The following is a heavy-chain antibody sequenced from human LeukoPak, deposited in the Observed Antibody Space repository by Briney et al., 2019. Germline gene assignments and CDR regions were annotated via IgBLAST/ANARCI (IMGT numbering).Heavy chain of an antibody. V-gene: IGHV3-73*01. Sequence: GGSLRLSCAASGFTFSGSAMHWVRQASGKGLEWVGRIRSRANSYVTAYAAAVTGRFIISRDDSSDTAYLQMNSLRAEDTAVYYCAKSSHYYDSSGYSWGQGTLVTVSS. CDR2: IRSRANSYVT. CDR3: AKSSHYYDSSGYS. J-gene: IGHJ5*02. D-gene: IGHD3-22*01. CDR1: GFTFSGSA.